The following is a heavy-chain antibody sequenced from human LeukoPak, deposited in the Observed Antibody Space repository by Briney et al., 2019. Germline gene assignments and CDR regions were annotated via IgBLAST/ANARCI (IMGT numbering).Heavy chain of an antibody. Sequence: PGESLRLSCTGSGFTFGDYAMNWVRQAPGKGLEWVGFIRSKAYGGTTEYAASVKGRFTISRDDSKSIAYLKMNSLKTEDTAVYYCTRVIVATKDYWGQGTLVTVSS. V-gene: IGHV3-49*04. J-gene: IGHJ4*02. CDR1: GFTFGDYA. CDR2: IRSKAYGGTT. D-gene: IGHD5-12*01. CDR3: TRVIVATKDY.